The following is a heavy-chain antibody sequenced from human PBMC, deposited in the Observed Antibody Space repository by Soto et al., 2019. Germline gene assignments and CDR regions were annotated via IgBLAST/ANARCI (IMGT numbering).Heavy chain of an antibody. Sequence: ESGGGLVQPGGSLRLSCATSGFILSDCAMNWVRQAPGKGLERVSYISSSSSVIDYADSVKGRFTVSRDNARNSLYIQMNSLRAEDTAVYYCARDLSWGSNWYYYMDVWGKGTSFTVSS. CDR1: GFILSDCA. CDR2: ISSSSSVI. J-gene: IGHJ6*03. V-gene: IGHV3-48*01. D-gene: IGHD7-27*01. CDR3: ARDLSWGSNWYYYMDV.